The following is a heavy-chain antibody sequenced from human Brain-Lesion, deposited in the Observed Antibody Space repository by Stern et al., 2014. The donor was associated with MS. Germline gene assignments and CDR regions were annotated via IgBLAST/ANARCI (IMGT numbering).Heavy chain of an antibody. J-gene: IGHJ6*02. V-gene: IGHV4-61*02. CDR2: IFNSGSP. Sequence: VQLVESGPGLVKPSQTLSLSCTVSGGSISSGGYYWSWIRQPAGKGLEWIGRIFNSGSPSYTPPLKVRVPISIDTSKNQFSLRLTSMTAADTAVYYCARGRVVPGFQYYATDVWGQGTTVIVSS. CDR3: ARGRVVPGFQYYATDV. CDR1: GGSISSGGYY. D-gene: IGHD2-2*01.